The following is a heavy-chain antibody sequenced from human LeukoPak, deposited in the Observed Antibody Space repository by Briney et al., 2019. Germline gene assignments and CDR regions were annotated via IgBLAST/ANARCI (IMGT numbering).Heavy chain of an antibody. CDR3: ARVPPYSSSGNWFDP. V-gene: IGHV1-69*01. D-gene: IGHD6-6*01. Sequence: VRQXPGQGLXWXXGIIPIFGTANYAQKFQGRVTITADESTSTAYMELSSLRSEDTAVYYCARVPPYSSSGNWFDPWGQGTLVTVSS. CDR2: IIPIFGTA. J-gene: IGHJ5*02.